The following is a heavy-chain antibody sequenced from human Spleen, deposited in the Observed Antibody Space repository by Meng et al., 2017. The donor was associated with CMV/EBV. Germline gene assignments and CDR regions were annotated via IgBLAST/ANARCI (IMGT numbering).Heavy chain of an antibody. D-gene: IGHD3-9*01. CDR3: VRDLTATSGGYYFDY. V-gene: IGHV3-72*01. CDR1: FTFSDHY. CDR2: SRNRASSYNT. J-gene: IGHJ4*02. Sequence: FTFSDHYMDWVRQTPGKGLEWVGRSRNRASSYNTEYAASVKGRFTISRDDSMNSLYLQMNSLKVEDTAVYYCVRDLTATSGGYYFDYWGQGALVTVSS.